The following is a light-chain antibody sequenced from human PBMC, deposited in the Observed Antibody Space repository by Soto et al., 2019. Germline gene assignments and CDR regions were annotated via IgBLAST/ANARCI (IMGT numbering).Light chain of an antibody. Sequence: QSVLTQPASVSGSPGQSITISCTGTSSDVGSYKYVSWYQQRPGHAPKLMIYDVSYRPSGVSDRFSGSKSGNTASLTISGLQAEDEADYYCNSYTGNSALVFGTGTKV. CDR2: DVS. CDR1: SSDVGSYKY. J-gene: IGLJ1*01. V-gene: IGLV2-14*01. CDR3: NSYTGNSALV.